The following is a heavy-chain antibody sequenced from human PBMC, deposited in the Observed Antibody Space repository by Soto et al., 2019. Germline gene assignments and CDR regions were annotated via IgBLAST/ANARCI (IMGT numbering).Heavy chain of an antibody. CDR3: ATLGYCRGGSCYDNRWFDP. V-gene: IGHV4-39*01. D-gene: IGHD2-15*01. Sequence: PSETLSLTCTVSGGSISSSSYYWGWIRQPPGKGLEWIGSIYYSGSTYYNPSLKSRVTISVDTSKNQFSLKLSSVTAADTAVYYCATLGYCRGGSCYDNRWFDPWGQGTLVTVSS. J-gene: IGHJ5*02. CDR1: GGSISSSSYY. CDR2: IYYSGST.